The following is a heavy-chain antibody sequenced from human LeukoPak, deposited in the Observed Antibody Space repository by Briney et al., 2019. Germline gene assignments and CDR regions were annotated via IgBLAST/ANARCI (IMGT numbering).Heavy chain of an antibody. Sequence: GGSLRLSCAASGFTLRSYGMHWVRQAPGEGLEWVAVIWHDGSVLDYSESVKGRFTVSRDNRKNTLYLQMDSLRGEDTAVYYCARDRGQDDPIDIWGQGTLVTVSS. D-gene: IGHD3-10*01. CDR1: GFTLRSYG. J-gene: IGHJ4*02. CDR2: IWHDGSVL. V-gene: IGHV3-33*01. CDR3: ARDRGQDDPIDI.